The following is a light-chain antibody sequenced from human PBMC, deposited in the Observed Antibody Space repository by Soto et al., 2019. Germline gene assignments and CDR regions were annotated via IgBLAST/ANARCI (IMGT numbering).Light chain of an antibody. Sequence: QSVLTQPASLSGSPGQSITISCTGTSSDIGAYNYVSWYQHHPGRAPKLIIFEVSHRPSGVSDRFSASKSGNTASLTISGLQTEDEADYYCTSYTRTRNLLFGGGTKLTVL. V-gene: IGLV2-14*01. CDR3: TSYTRTRNLL. CDR2: EVS. J-gene: IGLJ2*01. CDR1: SSDIGAYNY.